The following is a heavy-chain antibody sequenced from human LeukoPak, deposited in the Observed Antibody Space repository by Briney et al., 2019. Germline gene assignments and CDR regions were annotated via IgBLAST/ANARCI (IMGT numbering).Heavy chain of an antibody. J-gene: IGHJ5*02. Sequence: PSETLSLTCAVYGGSFSGYYWSWIRQPPGKGLEWIGEINHSGSTNYNPSLKSRVTISVDTSKNQFSLKLSSVTAADTAVYYCANQIYGSGSRKQAWGQGTLVTVSS. CDR3: ANQIYGSGSRKQA. CDR2: INHSGST. CDR1: GGSFSGYY. D-gene: IGHD3-10*01. V-gene: IGHV4-34*01.